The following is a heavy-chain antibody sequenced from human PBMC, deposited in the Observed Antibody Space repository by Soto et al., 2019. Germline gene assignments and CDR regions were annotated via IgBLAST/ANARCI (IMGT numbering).Heavy chain of an antibody. CDR3: ARGRASSSSRFVYD. CDR1: GGSFSGYY. CDR2: INHSGST. V-gene: IGHV4-34*01. J-gene: IGHJ4*02. Sequence: ASETLSLTCAVYGGSFSGYYWSWIRQPPGKGLEWIGEINHSGSTNYNPPLKSRVTISVDTSKNQFSLKLSSVTAADAAVYYCARGRASSSSRFVYDWGQGTLVTVSS. D-gene: IGHD6-6*01.